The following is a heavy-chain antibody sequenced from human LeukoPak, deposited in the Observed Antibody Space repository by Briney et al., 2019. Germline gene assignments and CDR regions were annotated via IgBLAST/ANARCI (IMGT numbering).Heavy chain of an antibody. CDR2: MNPNSGNT. Sequence: ASVKVSCKASGYTFTTYDINWVRQATGQGLERMGWMNPNSGNTGYAQKFQGRVTMTRNTSISTAYMELNSLRSEDTAVYYCARGRGSGHKENWFDPWGQGTLVTVSS. CDR3: ARGRGSGHKENWFDP. D-gene: IGHD6-19*01. CDR1: GYTFTTYD. V-gene: IGHV1-8*01. J-gene: IGHJ5*02.